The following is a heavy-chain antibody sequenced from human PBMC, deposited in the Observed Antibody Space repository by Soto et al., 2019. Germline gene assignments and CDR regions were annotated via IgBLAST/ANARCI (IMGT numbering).Heavy chain of an antibody. CDR3: ARARPTFWTGYPQPLYY. D-gene: IGHD3-3*01. Sequence: ASVKVSCKASGYTFTSYDINWVRQATGQGLEWMGWMNPNSGNTGYAQKFQGRVTMTRNTSISTAYMELSSLRSEDTAVYYCARARPTFWTGYPQPLYYWGQGTLVTVSS. V-gene: IGHV1-8*01. CDR2: MNPNSGNT. J-gene: IGHJ4*02. CDR1: GYTFTSYD.